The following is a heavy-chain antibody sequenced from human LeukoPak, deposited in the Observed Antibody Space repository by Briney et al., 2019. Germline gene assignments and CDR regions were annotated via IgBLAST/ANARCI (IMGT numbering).Heavy chain of an antibody. J-gene: IGHJ4*02. CDR2: IWSDGGSI. V-gene: IGHV3-9*01. Sequence: GGSLRLSCAASGFTFDDYAMHWVRQAPGKGLEWVSGIWSDGGSIGYADSVKGRFTISRDNAKNSLYLQMNSLRAEDTALYYCAKGLKALKFDDWGQRSSLTVSS. CDR1: GFTFDDYA. CDR3: AKGLKALKFDD.